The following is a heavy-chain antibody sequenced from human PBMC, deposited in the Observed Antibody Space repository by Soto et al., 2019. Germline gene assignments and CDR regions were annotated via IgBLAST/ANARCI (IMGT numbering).Heavy chain of an antibody. CDR2: ISAYNGNT. Sequence: QVQLVQSGAEVKKPGASVKVSCKASGYTFTSYGISWVRQAPGQGLEWMGWISAYNGNTNDAQKLQGRVTMTTDTSTSTAYMELRSLRSDDTAVYYCARDPAVTMVRGVIIDGMDVWGQGTTVTVSS. CDR1: GYTFTSYG. D-gene: IGHD3-10*01. J-gene: IGHJ6*02. V-gene: IGHV1-18*01. CDR3: ARDPAVTMVRGVIIDGMDV.